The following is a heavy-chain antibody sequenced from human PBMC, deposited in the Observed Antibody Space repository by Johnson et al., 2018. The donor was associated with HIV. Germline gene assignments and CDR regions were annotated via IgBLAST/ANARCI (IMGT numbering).Heavy chain of an antibody. J-gene: IGHJ3*02. V-gene: IGHV3-20*04. CDR1: GFTFDDYG. D-gene: IGHD6-19*01. CDR2: INWNGGST. Sequence: VQLVESGGGVVRPGGSLRVSCAASGFTFDDYGMSWVHQAPGKGLEWVSGINWNGGSTGYADSVKGRFTISRDNAKNSLYLQMNTLRAEDTALYYCARGGPYSSGWSGAGAFDIWGQGTMVTVSS. CDR3: ARGGPYSSGWSGAGAFDI.